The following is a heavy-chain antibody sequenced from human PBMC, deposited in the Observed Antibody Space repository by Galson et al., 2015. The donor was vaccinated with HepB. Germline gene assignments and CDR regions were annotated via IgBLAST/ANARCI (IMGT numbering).Heavy chain of an antibody. CDR2: IRSKAYGGTT. D-gene: IGHD3-16*02. J-gene: IGHJ4*02. CDR1: GFTFGDYA. Sequence: SLRLSCAASGFTFGDYAMSWVRQAPGKGLEWVGFIRSKAYGGTTEYAASVKGRFTISRDDSKSIAYLQMNSLKTEDTAVYYCTRAYDYVWGSYRHHLGYFDYWGQGTPVTVSS. CDR3: TRAYDYVWGSYRHHLGYFDY. V-gene: IGHV3-49*04.